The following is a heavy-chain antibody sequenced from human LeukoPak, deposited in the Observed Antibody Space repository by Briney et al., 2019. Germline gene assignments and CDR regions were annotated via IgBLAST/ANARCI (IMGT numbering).Heavy chain of an antibody. Sequence: GVSVKVSCKASGGTFSGYAISWVRQAPGQGLEWMGGIIPIFGTANYAQKFQGRVTITADESTSTAYMELSSLRSEDTAVYYCARGYCSSTNCYGGNGMDVWGQGTTVTVSS. V-gene: IGHV1-69*13. CDR2: IIPIFGTA. J-gene: IGHJ6*02. D-gene: IGHD2-2*01. CDR1: GGTFSGYA. CDR3: ARGYCSSTNCYGGNGMDV.